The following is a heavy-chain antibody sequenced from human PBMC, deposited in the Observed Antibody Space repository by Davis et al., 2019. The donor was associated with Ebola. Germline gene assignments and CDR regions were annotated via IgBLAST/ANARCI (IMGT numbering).Heavy chain of an antibody. Sequence: PGGSLRLSCAASGFTFSSYGMHWVRQAPGKGLEWVAVISYDGSNKYYADSVKGRFTISRDNSKNTLYLQMNSLRAEDTAVYYCANMQQQLPTGMGYWGQGTLVTVSS. J-gene: IGHJ4*02. CDR3: ANMQQQLPTGMGY. CDR1: GFTFSSYG. CDR2: ISYDGSNK. D-gene: IGHD6-13*01. V-gene: IGHV3-30*18.